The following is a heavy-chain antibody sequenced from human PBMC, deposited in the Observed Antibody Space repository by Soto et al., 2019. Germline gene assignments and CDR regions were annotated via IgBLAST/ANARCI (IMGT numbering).Heavy chain of an antibody. D-gene: IGHD3-10*01. CDR1: GDSVSSNSAA. CDR3: AREAVNPQLTSFDI. Sequence: KQSQTISLTCAISGDSVSSNSAAWNWIRQSPSRGLEWLGRTYYRSKWYNDYAVSVKSRITINPDTSKNQFSLQLNSVTPEDTAVYYCAREAVNPQLTSFDIWGQGTMVTVSS. CDR2: TYYRSKWYN. J-gene: IGHJ3*02. V-gene: IGHV6-1*01.